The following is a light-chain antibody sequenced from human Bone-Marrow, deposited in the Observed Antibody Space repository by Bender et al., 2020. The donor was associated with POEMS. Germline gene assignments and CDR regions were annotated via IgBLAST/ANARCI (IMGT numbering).Light chain of an antibody. CDR2: SDN. CDR1: NSNIGTNA. CDR3: ATWDAGLGGGV. J-gene: IGLJ3*02. V-gene: IGLV1-44*01. Sequence: QSVLTQPPSASGTPGQRVTISCSGSNSNIGTNAVNGYQQFPGTAPKLLIYSDNQRPSGVPDRFYAVKSSTSASLAISGLQSEDEADYYCATWDAGLGGGVLGRGTKLTVL.